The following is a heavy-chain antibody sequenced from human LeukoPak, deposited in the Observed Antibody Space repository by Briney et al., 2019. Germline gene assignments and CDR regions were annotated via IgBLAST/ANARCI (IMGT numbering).Heavy chain of an antibody. CDR2: INNDGSST. J-gene: IGHJ4*02. CDR3: ARDDSRGFAY. D-gene: IGHD2-21*01. CDR1: GFTFSSNW. V-gene: IGHV3-74*01. Sequence: GGSLRLSCAASGFTFSSNWMHWVRQAPGKGLVWVSRINNDGSSTSYADYVKGRFTSSRDNAKNTLYLQINSLRAEDTAVYYCARDDSRGFAYWGQGTLVTVSS.